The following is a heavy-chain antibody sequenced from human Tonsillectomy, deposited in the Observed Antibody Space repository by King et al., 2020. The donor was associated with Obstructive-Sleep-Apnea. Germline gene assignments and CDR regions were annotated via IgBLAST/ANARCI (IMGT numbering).Heavy chain of an antibody. D-gene: IGHD6-13*01. CDR3: AKGEWSSRSIDY. V-gene: IGHV3-30*18. J-gene: IGHJ4*02. CDR1: GFSFSTRD. Sequence: VQLVESGGGVVQPGTSLRLSFAASGFSFSTRDIHWVRQAPGKGLEGVALISWNERNKYYADSVKGRFTISRDNSKNTLYLEMNGLRAEDTAAYYCAKGEWSSRSIDYWGQGTLVTVSS. CDR2: ISWNERNK.